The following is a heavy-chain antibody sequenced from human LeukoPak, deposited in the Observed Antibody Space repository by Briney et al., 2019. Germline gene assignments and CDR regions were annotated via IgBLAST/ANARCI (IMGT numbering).Heavy chain of an antibody. Sequence: ASVKVSCKASGGTFSSNAISWVRQAPGQGLEWMGGIIPIFGTANYAQKFQGRVTITADESTSTAYMELSSLRSEDTAVYYCARDWSRDDFWSGYYMDVWGKGTTVTVSS. CDR1: GGTFSSNA. D-gene: IGHD3-3*01. CDR3: ARDWSRDDFWSGYYMDV. V-gene: IGHV1-69*01. CDR2: IIPIFGTA. J-gene: IGHJ6*03.